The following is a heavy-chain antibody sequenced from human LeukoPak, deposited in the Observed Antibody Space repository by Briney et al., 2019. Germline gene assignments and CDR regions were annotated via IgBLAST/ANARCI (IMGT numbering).Heavy chain of an antibody. J-gene: IGHJ4*02. D-gene: IGHD5-12*01. V-gene: IGHV4-30-4*01. CDR2: IYYSGDT. CDR1: GDSIDSDDYF. Sequence: SQTLSLTCTVSGDSIDSDDYFWSWIRQPPGKGLEWIGYIYYSGDTYYNPSLKSRVTISIDMSKNQFSLKLSSATAADTAVYFCARERVATIAIDYWGQGTLVTVSS. CDR3: ARERVATIAIDY.